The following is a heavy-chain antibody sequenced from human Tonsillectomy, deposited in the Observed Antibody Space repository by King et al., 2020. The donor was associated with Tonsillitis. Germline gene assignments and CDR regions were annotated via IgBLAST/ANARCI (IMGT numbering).Heavy chain of an antibody. V-gene: IGHV1-2*02. CDR3: AGHISSSSYFYYGMDV. Sequence: QLVQSGTEVKKPGASVKVSCEASGYTFTDYYIHWVRQAPGQGLEWMGRINPNTGGTNYAQRFQGRVTMTRDTSISTAYMELSRLRSDDTAVYYCAGHISSSSYFYYGMDVWGQGTTVTVSS. CDR1: GYTFTDYY. J-gene: IGHJ6*02. D-gene: IGHD6-6*01. CDR2: INPNTGGT.